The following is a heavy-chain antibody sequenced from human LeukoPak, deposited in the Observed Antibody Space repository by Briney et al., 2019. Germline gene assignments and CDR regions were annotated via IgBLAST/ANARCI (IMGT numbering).Heavy chain of an antibody. J-gene: IGHJ4*02. CDR1: GFTFGDYG. D-gene: IGHD3-22*01. CDR2: VDWNGGNT. V-gene: IGHV3-20*04. Sequence: AGGSLRLSCSASGFTFGDYGISWVRQGPGKGLEWVSGVDWNGGNTVYADSVKGRFTVSRDNAKNSLYLQMNSLRAEDTALYYCARAGDYYDTHYFDYWGQRTLVSVSS. CDR3: ARAGDYYDTHYFDY.